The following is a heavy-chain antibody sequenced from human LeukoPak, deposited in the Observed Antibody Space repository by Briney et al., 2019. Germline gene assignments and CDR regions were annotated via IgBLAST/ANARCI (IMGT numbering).Heavy chain of an antibody. Sequence: PGGSLRLSCAASGFTSSSYSMNWVRQAPGKGLEWVSSISSSSSYIYYADSVKGRFTISRDNAKNSLYLQMNSLRAEDTAVYYCARDHEEGAIAASSEREDVWGKGTTVTVSS. CDR2: ISSSSSYI. CDR1: GFTSSSYS. CDR3: ARDHEEGAIAASSEREDV. V-gene: IGHV3-21*01. J-gene: IGHJ6*04. D-gene: IGHD6-6*01.